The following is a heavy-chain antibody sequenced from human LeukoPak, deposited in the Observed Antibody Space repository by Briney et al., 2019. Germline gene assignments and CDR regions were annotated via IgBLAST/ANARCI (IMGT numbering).Heavy chain of an antibody. J-gene: IGHJ4*02. CDR1: GYTFTAYY. Sequence: ASVKVSCKASGYTFTAYYIHWVRQAPGQGLEWMGRINPSTGGTNYAQKSQGRVTMTRDTSISTAYMELSRLTSDDTAVYYCARWGSGWYLDYWGQGTLVTVSS. D-gene: IGHD6-19*01. CDR3: ARWGSGWYLDY. V-gene: IGHV1-2*02. CDR2: INPSTGGT.